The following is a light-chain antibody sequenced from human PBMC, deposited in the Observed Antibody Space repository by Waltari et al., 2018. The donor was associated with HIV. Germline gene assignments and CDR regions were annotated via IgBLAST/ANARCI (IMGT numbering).Light chain of an antibody. CDR3: SSFANRDGFYVL. CDR1: NSDLGTYDY. V-gene: IGLV2-8*01. Sequence: QSALTQPPSASGSPGQSVTLSCTGTNSDLGTYDYVSWSQQHPGKAPKLVISEVTKRPSGVSDRFSGSKSGNTAFLTVSGLQAEDEADYYCSSFANRDGFYVLFGGGTRLTVL. CDR2: EVT. J-gene: IGLJ2*01.